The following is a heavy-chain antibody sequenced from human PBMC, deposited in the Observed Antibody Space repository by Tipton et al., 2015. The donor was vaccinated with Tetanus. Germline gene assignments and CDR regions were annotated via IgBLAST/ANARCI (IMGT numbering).Heavy chain of an antibody. Sequence: QSGAEVKKPGSSVKVSCKASGGTFRYHAISWVRQAPGQGLEWMGGIIPVFGTSNYAQNFQDRVTVTADKSTSTVYMELRSLKPDDTAIYFCARTLAYCSRDACYHLRGYEFWGQGTLVTVST. J-gene: IGHJ4*02. CDR3: ARTLAYCSRDACYHLRGYEF. CDR2: IIPVFGTS. CDR1: GGTFRYHA. D-gene: IGHD2-2*01. V-gene: IGHV1-69*06.